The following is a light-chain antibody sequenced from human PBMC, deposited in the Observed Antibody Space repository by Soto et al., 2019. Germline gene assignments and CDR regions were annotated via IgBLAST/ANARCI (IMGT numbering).Light chain of an antibody. J-gene: IGKJ5*01. CDR3: QHYGSSGIT. Sequence: EIVLTPSPGTLSLSPGERANLSCRASQSVSSTYLAWYLQKPGQAPRLLIDGASGRATGIPDRFSGSGSGTDFTLTISRLEPEDFAVYYCQHYGSSGITFGQGTRLEIK. CDR2: GAS. V-gene: IGKV3-20*01. CDR1: QSVSSTY.